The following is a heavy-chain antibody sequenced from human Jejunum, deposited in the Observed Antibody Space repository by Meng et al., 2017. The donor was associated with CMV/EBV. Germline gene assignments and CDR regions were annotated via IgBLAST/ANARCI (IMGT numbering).Heavy chain of an antibody. CDR3: AREGGSVI. V-gene: IGHV3-21*01. D-gene: IGHD3-10*01. CDR2: ISSSSSHI. CDR1: GFTFSTYS. J-gene: IGHJ3*02. Sequence: LVESGGGLVKPWGSLRLSCAASGFTFSTYSMTWVRQAPGKGLEWVSCISSSSSHIYYADSVKGRFTISRDNAKNSLYLQMNSLRAEDTAVYYCAREGGSVIWGQGTMVTVSS.